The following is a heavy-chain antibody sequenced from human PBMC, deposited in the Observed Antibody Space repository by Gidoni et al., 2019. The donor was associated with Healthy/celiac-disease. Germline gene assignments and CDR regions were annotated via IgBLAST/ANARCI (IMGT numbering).Heavy chain of an antibody. J-gene: IGHJ4*01. CDR3: AKNLEGWLQPKFDY. CDR1: GGTFSSYA. V-gene: IGHV1-69*01. CDR2: IIPIFGTA. Sequence: QVQLVQSGAEVKKPGSSVKVSCKASGGTFSSYAISWVRQAPGQWLEWMGGIIPIFGTANYAQKFQGRVTMTADESTSTAYMKLSSLSSEETAVYYCAKNLEGWLQPKFDYGGQEPWSPSPQ. D-gene: IGHD5-12*01.